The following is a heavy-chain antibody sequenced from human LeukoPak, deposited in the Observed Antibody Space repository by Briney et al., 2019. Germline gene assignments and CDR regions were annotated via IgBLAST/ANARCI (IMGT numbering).Heavy chain of an antibody. J-gene: IGHJ4*02. CDR2: ISAGGDDT. CDR1: GFTFSSYG. D-gene: IGHD1-26*01. V-gene: IGHV3-23*01. CDR3: GKRSINLHNRGNY. Sequence: GGSLRLSCAASGFTFSSYGMGWVRQAPGKGLEWVSVISAGGDDTLYADSVRGRFTISRDNSRNTVDLQMNSLRAEDTAVYYCGKRSINLHNRGNYWGQGTLVTVSS.